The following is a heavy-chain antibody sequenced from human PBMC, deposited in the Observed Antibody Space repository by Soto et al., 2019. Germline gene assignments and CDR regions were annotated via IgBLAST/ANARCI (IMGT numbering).Heavy chain of an antibody. Sequence: ASVMVSCKASGGTFSNSAIYWVRQAPGQGLVWMGGFNPIFGAPYYAQTFQDRVTITADESTGTVYMDLSSLRSEDTAVYYCAVGNSTTYNWFDPWGQGTLVTVSS. J-gene: IGHJ5*02. CDR1: GGTFSNSA. CDR3: AVGNSTTYNWFDP. V-gene: IGHV1-69*13. D-gene: IGHD1-7*01. CDR2: FNPIFGAP.